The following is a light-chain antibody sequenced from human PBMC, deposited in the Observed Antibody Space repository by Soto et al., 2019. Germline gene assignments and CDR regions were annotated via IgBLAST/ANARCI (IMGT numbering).Light chain of an antibody. CDR1: QSVSSN. Sequence: EIVMMQSPATLSMSPGERATLSCRASQSVSSNLAWYQQKPGQAPRLLIYGASTRATGIAARFRGSGSGTEFTLTISSLQSEDFAVYYCQQYNSWPGWTFGQGTKVEIK. V-gene: IGKV3-15*01. CDR3: QQYNSWPGWT. J-gene: IGKJ1*01. CDR2: GAS.